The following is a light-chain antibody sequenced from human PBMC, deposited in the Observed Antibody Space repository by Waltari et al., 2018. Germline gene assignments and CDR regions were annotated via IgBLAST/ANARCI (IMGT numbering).Light chain of an antibody. Sequence: SYELTQPPSVSVSPGQTASIHCPGDKLGDKYACWYQQKPGQSPVLVIYQDSKRPSGIPERFSGSNSGNTATLTISGTQAMDEADYYCQAWDSSTVVFGGGTKLTVL. V-gene: IGLV3-1*01. J-gene: IGLJ2*01. CDR3: QAWDSSTVV. CDR1: KLGDKY. CDR2: QDS.